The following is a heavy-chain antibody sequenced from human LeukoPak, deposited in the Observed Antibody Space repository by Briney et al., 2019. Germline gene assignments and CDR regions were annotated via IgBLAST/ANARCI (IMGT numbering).Heavy chain of an antibody. J-gene: IGHJ4*02. V-gene: IGHV1-3*01. Sequence: ASVKVSCKASGYTFTSYAMHWVRQAPGQRLEWMGWINAGNGNTKYSQKFQGRVTITRDTSASTAYMELSSLRSEDTAVYYCARVRKGYCSSTSCSGVFDYWGQGTLVTVSS. CDR3: ARVRKGYCSSTSCSGVFDY. CDR1: GYTFTSYA. CDR2: INAGNGNT. D-gene: IGHD2-2*01.